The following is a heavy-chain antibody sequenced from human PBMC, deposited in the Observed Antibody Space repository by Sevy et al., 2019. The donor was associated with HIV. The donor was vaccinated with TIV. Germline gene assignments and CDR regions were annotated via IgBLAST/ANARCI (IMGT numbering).Heavy chain of an antibody. D-gene: IGHD3-3*01. V-gene: IGHV1-2*02. CDR1: GYTFTDYY. CDR2: INPNSGDT. Sequence: ASVKVSCKASGYTFTDYYIHWVRQAPGQGLEWMGWINPNSGDTNDAQKFQGRFTMTRETSISTAYVELSSLISDDTAVYFCARDGGRITIFGLVTLANWFDPWGQGTLVTVSS. J-gene: IGHJ5*02. CDR3: ARDGGRITIFGLVTLANWFDP.